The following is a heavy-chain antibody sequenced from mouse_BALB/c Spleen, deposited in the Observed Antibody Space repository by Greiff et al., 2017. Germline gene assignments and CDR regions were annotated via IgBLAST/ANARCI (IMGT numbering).Heavy chain of an antibody. CDR3: ARRGGYGYFDV. Sequence: EAQLVESGGGFVEPGESLKLSCESNECELLSHDMSWVRKTPEKRLELVAAINSDGGSTYYPDTMERRFIISRDNTKKTLYLQMSSLRSEDTALYYCARRGGYGYFDVWGAGTTVTVSS. V-gene: IGHV5-2*01. CDR1: ECELLSHD. J-gene: IGHJ1*01. CDR2: INSDGGST.